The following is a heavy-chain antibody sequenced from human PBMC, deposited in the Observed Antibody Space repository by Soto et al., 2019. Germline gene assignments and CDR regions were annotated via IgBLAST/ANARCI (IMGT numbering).Heavy chain of an antibody. CDR1: GFTFSSYG. V-gene: IGHV3-30*18. CDR2: ISYDGSNK. Sequence: GGSLRLSCAASGFTFSSYGMHWVRQAPGKGLEWVAVISYDGSNKYCADSVKGRFTISRDNSKNTLYLQMNSLRAEDTAVYYCAKDLKSGYYDILTGYYSPYYYYYGMDVWGQGTTVTVSS. CDR3: AKDLKSGYYDILTGYYSPYYYYYGMDV. D-gene: IGHD3-9*01. J-gene: IGHJ6*02.